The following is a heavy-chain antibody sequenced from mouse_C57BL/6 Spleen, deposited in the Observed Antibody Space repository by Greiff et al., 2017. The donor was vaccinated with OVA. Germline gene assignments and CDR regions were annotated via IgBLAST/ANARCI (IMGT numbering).Heavy chain of an antibody. Sequence: DVQLQESGAELVRPGASVKLSCTASGFNIKDDYMHWVKQRPEQGLEWIGWIDPENGDTEYASKFQGKATITADTSSNTAYLQLSSLTSEDTAVYYCTTGRGFHWYFDVWGTGTTVTVSS. CDR1: GFNIKDDY. V-gene: IGHV14-4*01. J-gene: IGHJ1*03. CDR2: IDPENGDT. CDR3: TTGRGFHWYFDV.